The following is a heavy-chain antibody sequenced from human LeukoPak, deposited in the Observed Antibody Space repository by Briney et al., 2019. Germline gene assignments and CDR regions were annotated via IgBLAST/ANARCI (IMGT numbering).Heavy chain of an antibody. CDR3: ARERSGTYRDYYFDH. Sequence: PSETLSLTCTVSGGSISSYYWSWIRQPAGKGLEWIGRIYTSGSTNFNPSLKSRVTMSVDTSKNQFSLKLNFVTAADTAVYYCARERSGTYRDYYFDHWGQGTLVTVSS. V-gene: IGHV4-4*07. CDR2: IYTSGST. D-gene: IGHD1-26*01. CDR1: GGSISSYY. J-gene: IGHJ4*02.